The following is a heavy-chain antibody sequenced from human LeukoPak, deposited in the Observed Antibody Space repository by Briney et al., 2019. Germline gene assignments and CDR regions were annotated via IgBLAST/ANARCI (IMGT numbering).Heavy chain of an antibody. J-gene: IGHJ5*02. CDR2: SNPNSGGT. D-gene: IGHD6-13*01. CDR1: GYTFTGYY. Sequence: ASVKVSCKSSGYTFTGYYMHWVRQAPAQGREWMGWSNPNSGGTNYAQKFQGRVTMTRDTSISTAYMELSRLRSDDTAVYYCARDGGYSSSWTTTGWFDPWGQGTLVTVAS. CDR3: ARDGGYSSSWTTTGWFDP. V-gene: IGHV1-2*02.